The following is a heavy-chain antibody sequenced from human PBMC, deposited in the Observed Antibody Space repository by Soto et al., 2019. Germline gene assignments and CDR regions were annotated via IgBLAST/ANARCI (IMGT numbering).Heavy chain of an antibody. J-gene: IGHJ6*02. Sequence: VPLVESGGGVVQPGRSLRLSCAASGFTFSSNAMHWVRQAPGKGLEWVAVLSYDGSNKYYADSVKGRFTISRDNSKNPLYLQMDSLRTEDTALYYCARDVESGSSQYYYYFYGMDVWGQGTTVTVSS. D-gene: IGHD1-26*01. CDR3: ARDVESGSSQYYYYFYGMDV. CDR2: LSYDGSNK. V-gene: IGHV3-30-3*01. CDR1: GFTFSSNA.